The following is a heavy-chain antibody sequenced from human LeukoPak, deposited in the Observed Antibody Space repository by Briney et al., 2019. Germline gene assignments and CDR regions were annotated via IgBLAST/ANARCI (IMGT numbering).Heavy chain of an antibody. CDR3: ARGRRELKYGPDY. CDR1: GASVSATNHY. D-gene: IGHD3-10*01. V-gene: IGHV4-31*03. CDR2: IYYDAGA. J-gene: IGHJ4*02. Sequence: QVQLQESGPGLVEPSQTLSLTCTVSGASVSATNHYWSWLRQHPGQGPEWIAYIYYDAGAYYNPSLESRVTISLDSSANQFSLGLSSVTAADTAVYYCARGRRELKYGPDYWGQGTLVTVSS.